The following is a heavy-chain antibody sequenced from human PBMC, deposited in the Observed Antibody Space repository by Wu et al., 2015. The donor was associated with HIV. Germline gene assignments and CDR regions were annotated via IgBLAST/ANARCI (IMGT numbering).Heavy chain of an antibody. D-gene: IGHD6-19*01. V-gene: IGHV1-69*05. CDR3: ARNTGSVATSLYSLGV. CDR1: GDGFTSYA. CDR2: INPLFGTT. Sequence: QAQLVQFGAEVKKPGSSVKVTCKASGDGFTSYAVSWVRQAPGQGLEWMGGINPLFGTTKHAQKFLDRVAFTTDESKTTAYMELSSLKSEDTAVYYCARNTGSVATSLYSLGVWGQGTVVTVSS. J-gene: IGHJ6*02.